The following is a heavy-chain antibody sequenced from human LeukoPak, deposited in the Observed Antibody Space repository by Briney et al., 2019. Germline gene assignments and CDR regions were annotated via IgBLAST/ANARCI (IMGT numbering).Heavy chain of an antibody. CDR1: GFTFSSYW. V-gene: IGHV3-74*01. CDR2: INSGGSST. J-gene: IGHJ5*02. D-gene: IGHD3-22*01. Sequence: GGSLRLSCAASGFTFSSYWMHWVRQAPGKGLVWVSRINSGGSSTSYADSVKGRFTISRDNAKNTLHLQMNSLRAEDTAVYYCARGDSRGYYYTSGFDPWGQGTLVTVSS. CDR3: ARGDSRGYYYTSGFDP.